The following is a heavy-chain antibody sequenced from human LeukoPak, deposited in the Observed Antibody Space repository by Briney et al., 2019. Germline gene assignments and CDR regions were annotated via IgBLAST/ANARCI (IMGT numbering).Heavy chain of an antibody. CDR1: GFXFSTYG. D-gene: IGHD6-13*01. Sequence: PGRSLRLSCAASGFXFSTYGIHWVRQAPGKGLEWVAVINYDGSNKNYADSVKGRFTISRDNSKNTLYLQMNSLRVEDTAVYYCARALGSSWDSSLDSWGQGTPVPVSS. CDR3: ARALGSSWDSSLDS. V-gene: IGHV3-33*01. J-gene: IGHJ4*02. CDR2: INYDGSNK.